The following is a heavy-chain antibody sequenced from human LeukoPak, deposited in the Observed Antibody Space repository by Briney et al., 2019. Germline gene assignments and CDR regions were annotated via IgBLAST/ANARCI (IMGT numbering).Heavy chain of an antibody. D-gene: IGHD3-22*01. CDR2: INHRGST. J-gene: IGHJ4*02. Sequence: SETLSLTCAVYGGSFSGYWWSWVRLPPGKGLEWIGEINHRGSTNYNPSLKSRVTIAVDTSKIQLSLKLSSVTAADTAVYYCARGPPLNPGDFDSSGYYYFDYWGLGTLVTVSS. V-gene: IGHV4-34*01. CDR1: GGSFSGYW. CDR3: ARGPPLNPGDFDSSGYYYFDY.